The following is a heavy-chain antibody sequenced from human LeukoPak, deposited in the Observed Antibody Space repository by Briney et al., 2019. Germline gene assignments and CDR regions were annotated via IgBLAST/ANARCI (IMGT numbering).Heavy chain of an antibody. Sequence: SETLSLTCTVSGGSISSSSYYWGWIRQPPGKGLEWIGSIYYSGSTYYNPSLKSRVTISVDTSKNQFSLKLSSVTAADTAVYYCARDRITIFPTGYYYYGMDVWGQGTTVTVSS. J-gene: IGHJ6*02. CDR3: ARDRITIFPTGYYYYGMDV. D-gene: IGHD3-9*01. CDR1: GGSISSSSYY. V-gene: IGHV4-39*07. CDR2: IYYSGST.